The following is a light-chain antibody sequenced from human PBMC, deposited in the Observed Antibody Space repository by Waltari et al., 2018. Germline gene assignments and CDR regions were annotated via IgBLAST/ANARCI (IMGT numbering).Light chain of an antibody. CDR1: SPHIGAGYD. V-gene: IGLV1-40*01. CDR2: GNS. Sequence: QSGLTQPPSVSGAPGPRVTLSCPGSSPHIGAGYDVHWYQLLPGTAPKLLIYGNSNRPSGVPDRFSGSKSGTSASLAITGLQAEDEAGYYCQSYDSSLSGSVFGGGTKLTVL. CDR3: QSYDSSLSGSV. J-gene: IGLJ2*01.